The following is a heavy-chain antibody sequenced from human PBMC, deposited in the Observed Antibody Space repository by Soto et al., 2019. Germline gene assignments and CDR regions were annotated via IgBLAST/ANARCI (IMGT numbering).Heavy chain of an antibody. D-gene: IGHD2-21*02. J-gene: IGHJ3*02. V-gene: IGHV1-69*13. CDR3: ARGPIPYCGGDCYSQAFVI. CDR2: IIPIFGTA. CDR1: GVTFSSYA. Sequence: SVKVSCKVSGVTFSSYAISWVRQDPGQGLEWTGGIIPIFGTANYAQKFQGRVKITADESTSTASMELSSLRSEDTAVYYSARGPIPYCGGDCYSQAFVIWGKGTMVPISS.